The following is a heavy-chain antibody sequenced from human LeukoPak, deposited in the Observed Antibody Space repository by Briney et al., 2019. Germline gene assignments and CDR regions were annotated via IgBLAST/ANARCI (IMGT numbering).Heavy chain of an antibody. CDR2: ISSDGGTK. CDR3: ARGDYYDSSGYGDY. CDR1: KFTFSNYG. J-gene: IGHJ4*02. Sequence: GSLRLSCTASKFTFSNYGMQWVRQAPGKGLEWVAVISSDGGTKYYADSVKGRFTLSRDNSRNTLDLQMNSLGPEDTAVYYCARGDYYDSSGYGDYWGQGTLVTVSS. D-gene: IGHD3-22*01. V-gene: IGHV3-30*03.